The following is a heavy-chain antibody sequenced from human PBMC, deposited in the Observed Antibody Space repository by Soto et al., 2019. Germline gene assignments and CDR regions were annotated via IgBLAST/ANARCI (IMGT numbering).Heavy chain of an antibody. J-gene: IGHJ6*02. CDR3: ARGEWDSSWIYYYYGMDV. Sequence: KPSETLSLTCAVYGGSFSGYYWSWIRQPPGKGLEWIGEINHSGSTNYNPSLKSRVTISVDTSKNQFSLKLSSVTAADTAVYYCARGEWDSSWIYYYYGMDVWGQGTTVTVSS. CDR1: GGSFSGYY. D-gene: IGHD6-13*01. V-gene: IGHV4-34*01. CDR2: INHSGST.